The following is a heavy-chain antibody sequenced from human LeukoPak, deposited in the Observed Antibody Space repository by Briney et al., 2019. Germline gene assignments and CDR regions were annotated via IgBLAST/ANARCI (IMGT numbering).Heavy chain of an antibody. J-gene: IGHJ4*02. CDR2: IHHSRST. CDR3: ARDPVSVVEMATIAFD. CDR1: GGSISTNNW. Sequence: SGTLSLTCVVSGGSISTNNWWNWIRQPPGKGLEWIGEIHHSRSTNFNASLKSRVTISVDKTKNQLSLKLTSVTAADTAVYYCARDPVSVVEMATIAFDWGQGTLVTVSS. V-gene: IGHV4-4*02. D-gene: IGHD5-24*01.